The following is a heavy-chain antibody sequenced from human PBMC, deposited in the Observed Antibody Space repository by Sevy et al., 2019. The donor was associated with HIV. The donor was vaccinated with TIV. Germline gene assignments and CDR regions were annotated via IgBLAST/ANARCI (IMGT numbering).Heavy chain of an antibody. V-gene: IGHV4-59*08. J-gene: IGHJ3*02. CDR1: GGSINIDH. CDR3: ARRNDFDI. Sequence: SETLSLTCTVSGGSINIDHWNWIRQPPGKGREWIGYVYYTGGTNYNPSLKNRVTISVDRTKNQFTLKLTSMTAADTAVYYCARRNDFDIWGQVTMVTVSS. CDR2: VYYTGGT.